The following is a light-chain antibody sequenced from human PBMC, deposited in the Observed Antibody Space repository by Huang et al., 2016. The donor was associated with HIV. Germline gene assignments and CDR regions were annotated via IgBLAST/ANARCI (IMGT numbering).Light chain of an antibody. V-gene: IGKV3-20*01. CDR3: QQYGISPWT. CDR2: GAS. Sequence: EVVLTKSPGTLSLSPGERGTLSCRASESVISDHLAWYQQKPGQAPILLIYGASARATGIPDRFVGSGSGTGFTLTISRLEAEDSATYYCQQYGISPWTFGHGTKVEIK. CDR1: ESVISDH. J-gene: IGKJ1*01.